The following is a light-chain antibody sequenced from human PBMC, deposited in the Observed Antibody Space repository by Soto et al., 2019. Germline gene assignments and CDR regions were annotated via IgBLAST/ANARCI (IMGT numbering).Light chain of an antibody. V-gene: IGKV1-5*03. CDR3: QQYSANSPWT. Sequence: DIQMTQSPSTLSASVGDRVTITCRASQSIGSWLAWFQQKPGKAPKVLIYKASSLESGVPSRFSGSGSGTEFTLTISSLHTEDFATYYCQQYSANSPWTFGQGTKVEIK. J-gene: IGKJ1*01. CDR1: QSIGSW. CDR2: KAS.